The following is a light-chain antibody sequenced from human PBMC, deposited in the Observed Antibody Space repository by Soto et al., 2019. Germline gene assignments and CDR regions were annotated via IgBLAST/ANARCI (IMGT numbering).Light chain of an antibody. CDR2: EAS. J-gene: IGLJ1*01. Sequence: QSVLTQPPSASGSPGQSVTISCTGTSSDVGGYNYVSWYQQHPGKAPKLMIYEASKRPSGVPDRFSGSKSGNTASLTVSGLQAEDEADYSCSSYAGSNNFAFYVFGTGTKVTVL. CDR1: SSDVGGYNY. CDR3: SSYAGSNNFAFYV. V-gene: IGLV2-8*01.